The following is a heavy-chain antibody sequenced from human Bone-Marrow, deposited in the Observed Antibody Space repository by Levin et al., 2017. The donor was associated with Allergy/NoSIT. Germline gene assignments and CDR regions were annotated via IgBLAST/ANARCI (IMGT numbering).Heavy chain of an antibody. D-gene: IGHD2-21*02. CDR1: GFTFSNYW. CDR3: ARDLGVTATSADY. Sequence: PGGSLRLSCAASGFTFSNYWMHWVRQAPGKGLVWVSRIRSDGGSTTYADSVKGRFTISRDNAKNTVYLQMDSLRAEDTAMYYCARDLGVTATSADYWGQGTLVTVSS. CDR2: IRSDGGST. J-gene: IGHJ4*02. V-gene: IGHV3-74*03.